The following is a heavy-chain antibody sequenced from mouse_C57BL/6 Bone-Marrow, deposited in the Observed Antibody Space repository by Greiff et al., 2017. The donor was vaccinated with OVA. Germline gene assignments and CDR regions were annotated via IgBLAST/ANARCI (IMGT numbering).Heavy chain of an antibody. V-gene: IGHV1-7*01. CDR2: INPSSGYT. CDR1: GFTFTSYW. CDR3: ARDTTVDVED. J-gene: IGHJ2*01. Sequence: VQLQQSGADLVKPGASVKLSCKASGFTFTSYWMHWVNQRPGQGLEWIGYINPSSGYTKYNQKFKDKGTLTADKSSSTAYMQLSSLTYEDSAVYYCARDTTVDVEDWGQGTTLTVSS. D-gene: IGHD1-1*01.